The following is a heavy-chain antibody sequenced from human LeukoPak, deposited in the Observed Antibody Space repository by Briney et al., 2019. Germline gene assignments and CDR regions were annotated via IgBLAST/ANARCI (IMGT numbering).Heavy chain of an antibody. Sequence: GGSLRLSCADSGFTFSRYWMSWVRQAPGKGLEWAANIKQDGSEKYYADSVRGRFTISRDNAKNSLYLQMSSLRVEDTAVYYCARDQVAAFFQNYYMDVWGKGTTVTVSS. J-gene: IGHJ6*03. CDR1: GFTFSRYW. D-gene: IGHD2-15*01. CDR2: IKQDGSEK. CDR3: ARDQVAAFFQNYYMDV. V-gene: IGHV3-7*01.